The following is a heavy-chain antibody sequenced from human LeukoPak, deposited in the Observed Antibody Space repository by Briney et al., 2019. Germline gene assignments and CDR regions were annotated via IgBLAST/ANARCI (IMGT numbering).Heavy chain of an antibody. CDR3: ARDLVTVTKGFDI. Sequence: PSETLSLTCAVSGDSFSSHYWTWIRQSPGTGLEWIGYISHIGRTNYNPSLKSRVTISIDTSKNQFSLKLRSVTAADTAVYYCARDLVTVTKGFDIWGQGTMVSVSS. V-gene: IGHV4-59*11. D-gene: IGHD4-17*01. CDR1: GDSFSSHY. CDR2: ISHIGRT. J-gene: IGHJ3*02.